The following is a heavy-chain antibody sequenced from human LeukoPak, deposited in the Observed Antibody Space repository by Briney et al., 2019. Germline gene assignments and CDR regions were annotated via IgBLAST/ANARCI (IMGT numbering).Heavy chain of an antibody. J-gene: IGHJ6*02. CDR3: ARKSVAGTRGIFGKYYYYGMDV. CDR1: GGSVSSGSYY. CDR2: IYYSGST. Sequence: SETLSLTCTVSGGSVSSGSYYWSWIRQPPGRGLEWIGYIYYSGSTNYNPSLKSRVTISVDTSKNQFSLKLSSVTAADTAVYYCARKSVAGTRGIFGKYYYYGMDVWGQGTTVTVSS. D-gene: IGHD6-19*01. V-gene: IGHV4-61*01.